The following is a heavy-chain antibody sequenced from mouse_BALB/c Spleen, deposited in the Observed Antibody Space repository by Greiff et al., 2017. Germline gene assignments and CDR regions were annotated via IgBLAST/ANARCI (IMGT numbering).Heavy chain of an antibody. Sequence: QVQLQQSGAELVRPGASVTLSCTASGYTFTSYCMQWVKQRPGQGLDWIGAIYPGDGDTRYTQKFKGKATLTSDKSSSTAYMQLSSLASEDSAVYYCARQNYSYYAMDYWGQGTSVTVSS. D-gene: IGHD2-1*01. CDR2: IYPGDGDT. CDR1: GYTFTSYC. J-gene: IGHJ4*01. V-gene: IGHV1-87*01. CDR3: ARQNYSYYAMDY.